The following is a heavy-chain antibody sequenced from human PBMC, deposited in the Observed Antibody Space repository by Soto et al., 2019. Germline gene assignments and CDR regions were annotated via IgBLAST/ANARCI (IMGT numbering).Heavy chain of an antibody. V-gene: IGHV3-43*01. CDR3: AKDIFVPGRGTYDFWSGYDY. J-gene: IGHJ4*02. D-gene: IGHD3-3*01. CDR1: GFTFDDYT. Sequence: GGSLRLSCAASGFTFDDYTMHWVRQAPGKGLEWVSLISWDGGSTYYADSVKGRFTISRDNSKNSLYLQMNSLRTEDTALYYCAKDIFVPGRGTYDFWSGYDYWGQGTLVTVSS. CDR2: ISWDGGST.